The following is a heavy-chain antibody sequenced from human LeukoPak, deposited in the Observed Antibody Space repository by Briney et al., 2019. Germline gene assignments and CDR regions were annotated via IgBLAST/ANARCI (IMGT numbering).Heavy chain of an antibody. J-gene: IGHJ4*03. V-gene: IGHV1-69*05. CDR2: IIPIFGTA. D-gene: IGHD6-13*01. CDR3: AITGYSSSWYGGDY. CDR1: GGTFSSYA. Sequence: SVKVSCKASGGTFSSYAISWVRQAPGQGLEWMGGIIPIFGTANYAQKFQGRVTITTDESTSTAYMELSSLRSEDTAVYYCAITGYSSSWYGGDYWGLGTKVTVSS.